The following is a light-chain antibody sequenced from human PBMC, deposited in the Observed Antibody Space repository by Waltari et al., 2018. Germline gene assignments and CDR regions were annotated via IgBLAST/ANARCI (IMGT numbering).Light chain of an antibody. V-gene: IGLV1-40*01. CDR2: GIN. CDR1: SSNIGAGSD. Sequence: QSVLTQPPSVSGAPGQRVPISCTGRSSNIGAGSDVNWYQLLPGTAPKLLIYGINNRPSGVPDRFSGSRSATSASLAISGLQAEDEAYYYCQSSDSTLYGVVFGGGTKLTVL. J-gene: IGLJ2*01. CDR3: QSSDSTLYGVV.